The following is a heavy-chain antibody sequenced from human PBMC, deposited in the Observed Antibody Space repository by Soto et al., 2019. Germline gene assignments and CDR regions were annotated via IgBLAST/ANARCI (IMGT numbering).Heavy chain of an antibody. V-gene: IGHV3-30-3*01. D-gene: IGHD4-17*01. Sequence: QVQLVESGGGMVQPGRSLRLSCAASGFTFSSYAMHWVRQAPGKGLEWVAVISYDGSNKYYADSVKGRFTISRDNSKNTLYLQMNSLRAEDTAVYYCARARGRVTTSERVDYWGQGTLVTVSS. J-gene: IGHJ4*02. CDR1: GFTFSSYA. CDR3: ARARGRVTTSERVDY. CDR2: ISYDGSNK.